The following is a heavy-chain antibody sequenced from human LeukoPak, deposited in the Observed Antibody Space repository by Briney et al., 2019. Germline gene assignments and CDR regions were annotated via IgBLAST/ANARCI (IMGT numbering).Heavy chain of an antibody. Sequence: SETLSLTCTVSGDSISSGDYYWSWIRQPAGKGLEWIGRISSSGSTNYNPSLKSRVTISVDTSKNQFSLKLSSVTAADTAVYYCARVSGSSWVVDYWGQGTLVTVSS. CDR2: ISSSGST. CDR3: ARVSGSSWVVDY. V-gene: IGHV4-61*02. J-gene: IGHJ4*02. CDR1: GDSISSGDYY. D-gene: IGHD6-13*01.